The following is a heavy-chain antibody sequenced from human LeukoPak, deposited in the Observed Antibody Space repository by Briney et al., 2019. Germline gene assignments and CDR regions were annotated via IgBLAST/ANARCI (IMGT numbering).Heavy chain of an antibody. Sequence: GGSLRLSCAASGFTFSDYYMSWIRQAPGKGLEWVSYISSGGRTIYYADSVKGRFTMSRDNAKNSLYLQMSSLRAEDTALYYCARDSVATRDYYYYYYMDVWGKGTTVTVSS. D-gene: IGHD6-6*01. V-gene: IGHV3-11*01. CDR3: ARDSVATRDYYYYYYMDV. J-gene: IGHJ6*03. CDR2: ISSGGRTI. CDR1: GFTFSDYY.